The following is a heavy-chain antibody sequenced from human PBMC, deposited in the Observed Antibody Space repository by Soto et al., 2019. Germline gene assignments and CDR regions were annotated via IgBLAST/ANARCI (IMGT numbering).Heavy chain of an antibody. D-gene: IGHD1-20*01. CDR3: ARDADINGTPDYYGIDV. J-gene: IGHJ6*02. Sequence: ASVKVSCKASGYTFTSYYMHWVRQAPGQGLEWMGIINPSGGSTSYAQKFQGRVTMTRDTSTSTVYMELSSLRSEDTAVYYCARDADINGTPDYYGIDVWGQGTTCTVAS. CDR2: INPSGGST. V-gene: IGHV1-46*01. CDR1: GYTFTSYY.